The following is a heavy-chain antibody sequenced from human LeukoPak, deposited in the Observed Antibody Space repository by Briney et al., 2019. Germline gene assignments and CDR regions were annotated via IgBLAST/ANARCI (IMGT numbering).Heavy chain of an antibody. V-gene: IGHV3-66*01. Sequence: PGGSLRLFCAASGFPVSSNYMSWVRQAPGKGLEWVSVIYSGGSTYYADSVKGRFTISRDNSKNTLYLQMNSLRAGDTAVYYCAINYYDSSGYYYGGQGTLVTVSS. CDR2: IYSGGST. J-gene: IGHJ4*02. CDR3: AINYYDSSGYYY. D-gene: IGHD3-22*01. CDR1: GFPVSSNY.